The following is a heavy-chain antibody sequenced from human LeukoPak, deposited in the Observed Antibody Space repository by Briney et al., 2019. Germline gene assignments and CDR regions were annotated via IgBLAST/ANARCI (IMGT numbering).Heavy chain of an antibody. CDR2: ISGSGGST. J-gene: IGHJ4*02. CDR1: GFTFSSYA. Sequence: PGGSLRLSCAASGFTFSSYAMGWVRQAPWKGLEWVSSISGSGGSTYYADSVKGRFTISRDSSKNTLYLQMNSLRAEDTAVYYCAKQRTSVTTYFDYWGQGTLVTVSS. CDR3: AKQRTSVTTYFDY. V-gene: IGHV3-23*01. D-gene: IGHD4-17*01.